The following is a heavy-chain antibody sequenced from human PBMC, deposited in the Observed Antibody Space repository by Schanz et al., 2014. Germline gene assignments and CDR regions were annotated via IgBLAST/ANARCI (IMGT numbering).Heavy chain of an antibody. CDR2: ITAYNGDT. D-gene: IGHD3-16*01. CDR3: VRVPSRDVSFDL. CDR1: GYTFTSHG. J-gene: IGHJ2*01. Sequence: QVQLVQSGTQVKKPGASVKVSCKASGYTFTSHGISWVRQAPGQGLEWMGWITAYNGDTNYAQKLQGRVTMTADTSTSTAYMDLRSLRSDDTAHYYCVRVPSRDVSFDLWGRGTLVTVSS. V-gene: IGHV1-18*01.